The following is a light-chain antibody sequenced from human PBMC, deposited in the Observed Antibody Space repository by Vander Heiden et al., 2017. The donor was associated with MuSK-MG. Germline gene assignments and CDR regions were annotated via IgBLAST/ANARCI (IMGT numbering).Light chain of an antibody. CDR2: DVS. Sequence: QSALTQPASVSGSPGQSITISCTGTSNDVGGYNYVSWYQQHPGKAPKVMIYDVSRRPSGVSNRFSGAKSGDSASLTISGLQAEDEADYYCSSFTSSSTVVFGGGTKLTVL. CDR1: SNDVGGYNY. V-gene: IGLV2-14*01. J-gene: IGLJ2*01. CDR3: SSFTSSSTVV.